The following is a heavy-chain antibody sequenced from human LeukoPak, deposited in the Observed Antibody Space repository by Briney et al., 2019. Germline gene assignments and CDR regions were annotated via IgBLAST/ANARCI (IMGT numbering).Heavy chain of an antibody. J-gene: IGHJ4*02. CDR1: GFTFSSYG. V-gene: IGHV3-30*18. Sequence: PGRSLRLSCAASGFTFSSYGMHWVRQAPGKGLEWVAVISYDGSNKYYADSVKGRFTISRDNSKNTLYLQMNSLRAEDTAVYYCAKGGYYDFWSGYWDYWGQGTLVTVSS. CDR3: AKGGYYDFWSGYWDY. CDR2: ISYDGSNK. D-gene: IGHD3-3*01.